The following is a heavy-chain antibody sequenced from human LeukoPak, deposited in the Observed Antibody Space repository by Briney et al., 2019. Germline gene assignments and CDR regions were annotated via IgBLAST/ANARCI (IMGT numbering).Heavy chain of an antibody. V-gene: IGHV4-39*07. D-gene: IGHD6-13*01. CDR3: ARVPIAAAGRYHFDY. CDR1: GGSISSYY. CDR2: IYYSGTT. Sequence: SETLSLTCTVSGGSISSYYWGWIRQPPGKGLEWIGSIYYSGTTSYNPSLKSRVTISIDTSKNQFSLKVSSVTVADTAVYYCARVPIAAAGRYHFDYWGQGTLVTVSS. J-gene: IGHJ4*02.